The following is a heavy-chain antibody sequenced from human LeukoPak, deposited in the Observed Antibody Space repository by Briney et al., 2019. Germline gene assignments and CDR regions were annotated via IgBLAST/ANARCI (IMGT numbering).Heavy chain of an antibody. D-gene: IGHD6-13*01. V-gene: IGHV4-61*02. J-gene: IGHJ4*02. CDR1: GGSINSGSYY. CDR2: IYTSGST. Sequence: SETLSLTCTVSGGSINSGSYYWSWIRQPAGKGLEWIGRIYTSGSTNYNPSLKSRVTISLDTSKNQFSLKLNSVTAADTAVYYCARVAAAGLDYWGQGTLVTVSS. CDR3: ARVAAAGLDY.